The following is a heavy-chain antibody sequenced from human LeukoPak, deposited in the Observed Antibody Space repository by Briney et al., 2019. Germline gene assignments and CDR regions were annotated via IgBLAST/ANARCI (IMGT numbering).Heavy chain of an antibody. CDR2: INPSGGST. CDR3: ARGGYYYDSSGYSHLPDY. J-gene: IGHJ4*02. CDR1: GYTFTSYD. Sequence: ASVKVSCKASGYTFTSYDINWVRQATGQGLEWMGIINPSGGSTSYAQKFQGRVTITADESTSTAYMELSSLRSEDTAVYYCARGGYYYDSSGYSHLPDYWGQGTLVIVSA. V-gene: IGHV1-46*01. D-gene: IGHD3-22*01.